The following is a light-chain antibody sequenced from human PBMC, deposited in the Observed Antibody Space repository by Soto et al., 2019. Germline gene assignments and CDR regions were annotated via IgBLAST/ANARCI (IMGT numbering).Light chain of an antibody. CDR2: AAS. V-gene: IGKV1-39*01. J-gene: IGKJ1*01. Sequence: DIQMTQTPSSLSASVGDRVTITCRATQSISSYLNWYQQKPGKAPKVLIYAASSLQSGVPSRFSGSGSGTDFTLTINSLQPEDFATYYCQQSYTTPWTFGQGTKVDI. CDR1: QSISSY. CDR3: QQSYTTPWT.